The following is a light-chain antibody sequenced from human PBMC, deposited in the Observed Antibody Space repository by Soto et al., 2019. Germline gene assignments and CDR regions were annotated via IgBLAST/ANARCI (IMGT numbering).Light chain of an antibody. CDR3: QEYNSYTVS. J-gene: IGKJ5*01. Sequence: DIPVTQSPATLSAFVGDRVTISCRARQSIGTWLAWYQQKPGKAPKLLIYDASTLVSGVPSRFSGSGSGTEFALTISSLQPEDVATYYCQEYNSYTVSFGQGTRLDI. CDR2: DAS. CDR1: QSIGTW. V-gene: IGKV1-5*01.